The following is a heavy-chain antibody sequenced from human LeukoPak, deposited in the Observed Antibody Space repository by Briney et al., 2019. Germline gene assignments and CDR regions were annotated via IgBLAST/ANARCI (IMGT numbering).Heavy chain of an antibody. V-gene: IGHV4-34*01. CDR3: ARDPNAFDI. J-gene: IGHJ3*02. CDR1: GGSFSGYY. CDR2: INHSGST. Sequence: SQTLSLTCAVYGGSFSGYYWSWIRQPPGKGLEWIGEINHSGSTNNNPSLKSRVTISVDTSKNQFSLKLSSVTAADTAVYYCARDPNAFDIWGQGTMVTVSS.